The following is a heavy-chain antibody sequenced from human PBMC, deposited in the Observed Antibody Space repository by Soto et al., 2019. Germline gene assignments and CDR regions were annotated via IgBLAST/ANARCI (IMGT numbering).Heavy chain of an antibody. V-gene: IGHV4-59*08. CDR2: IYYSGYI. J-gene: IGHJ4*02. CDR1: GVSISSYY. Sequence: TSETLSLTCTVSGVSISSYYWSWIRQPPGKGLEYIGYIYYSGYINYNPSLKNRVTISVDTSQNQIFLRLSSVTAADTAVYYCARRRDGYNYYYFDYWGPGTLVTVSS. D-gene: IGHD5-12*01. CDR3: ARRRDGYNYYYFDY.